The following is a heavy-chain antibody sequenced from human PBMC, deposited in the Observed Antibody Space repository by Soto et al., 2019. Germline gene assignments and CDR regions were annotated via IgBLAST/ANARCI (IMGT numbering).Heavy chain of an antibody. J-gene: IGHJ4*02. CDR1: GGTCISYG. CDR3: ARDVWDLVGETYIFDS. D-gene: IGHD3-16*01. CDR2: IWYDGSNK. Sequence: AVGSLRHSCAASGGTCISYGMRWVRQATGKGLEWVAVIWYDGSNKYYADSVKGRFTISRDNSKNTLYLQMNSLRAEDTAVYYCARDVWDLVGETYIFDSWGQGTLLTVS. V-gene: IGHV3-33*01.